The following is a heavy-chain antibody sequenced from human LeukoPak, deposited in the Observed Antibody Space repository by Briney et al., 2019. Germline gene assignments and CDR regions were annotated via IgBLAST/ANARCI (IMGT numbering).Heavy chain of an antibody. J-gene: IGHJ4*02. CDR3: ARVLSGMDY. CDR1: GFTFSNYG. Sequence: GGSLRLSCAASGFTFSNYGMTWVRQAPGRGLEWVSLLTGSGANTYYADSVKGLFTISRDNSKNTLYLQMTRLRAEDTAVYYCARVLSGMDYWGQGILVTVSS. CDR2: LTGSGANT. V-gene: IGHV3-23*01. D-gene: IGHD3-10*01.